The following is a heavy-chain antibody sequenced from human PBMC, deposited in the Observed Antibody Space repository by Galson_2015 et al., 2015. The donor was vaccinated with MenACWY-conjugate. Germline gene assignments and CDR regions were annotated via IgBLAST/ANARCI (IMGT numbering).Heavy chain of an antibody. CDR3: ARLPRGINLILEGS. Sequence: SETLSLTCTVSGGSIYNIDYWWGWIRQPPGRGLEWMASIHYSRTTHYNSSLKSRVTISVDTSENQFPLSLTSVSAADTAVYYCARLPRGINLILEGSWGQGILVTVSS. CDR2: IHYSRTT. J-gene: IGHJ5*02. V-gene: IGHV4-39*01. CDR1: GGSIYNIDYW. D-gene: IGHD3-16*01.